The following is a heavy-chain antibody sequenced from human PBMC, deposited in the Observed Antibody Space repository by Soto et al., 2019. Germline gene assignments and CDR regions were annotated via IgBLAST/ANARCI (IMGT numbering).Heavy chain of an antibody. CDR2: INLSADRT. CDR3: VRDPSSGYRSFDY. V-gene: IGHV1-46*03. J-gene: IGHJ4*02. Sequence: ASVNVSCKASGYIFTNYYIHWVRQAPGQGLEWMGIINLSADRTSYAQKFQGRFTVTMDTSTSTVYMELGSLRSEDTAVYYCVRDPSSGYRSFDYWGQGTLVTVSS. CDR1: GYIFTNYY. D-gene: IGHD3-22*01.